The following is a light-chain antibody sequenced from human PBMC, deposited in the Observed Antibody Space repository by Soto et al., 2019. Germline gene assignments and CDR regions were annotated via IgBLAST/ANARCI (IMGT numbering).Light chain of an antibody. V-gene: IGKV3-15*01. J-gene: IGKJ5*01. Sequence: EILMTQSPATLSVSPGDRATLSCRASQSVSDNLAWYQQKPGQAPRLLIYGASTRATGIPARFSGSGSGTEFTLTISSRQYEDFAVTYCQQYNKCTSKTFGQGTRVEI. CDR1: QSVSDN. CDR2: GAS. CDR3: QQYNKCTSKT.